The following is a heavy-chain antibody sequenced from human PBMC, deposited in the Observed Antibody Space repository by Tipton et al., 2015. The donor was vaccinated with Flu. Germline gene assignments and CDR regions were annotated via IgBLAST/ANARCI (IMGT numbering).Heavy chain of an antibody. V-gene: IGHV4-61*02. J-gene: IGHJ3*02. Sequence: TLSLTCTVSGASISSAAYYWSWIRQPAGKGLEWIGRIYTSGSTNYNPSLKSRVSISLDTSKKQFSLKLTSVTAADAAVYYCARGPTVVTPVYAFDIWGQGTMVTLSS. CDR2: IYTSGST. CDR1: GASISSAAYY. CDR3: ARGPTVVTPVYAFDI. D-gene: IGHD4-23*01.